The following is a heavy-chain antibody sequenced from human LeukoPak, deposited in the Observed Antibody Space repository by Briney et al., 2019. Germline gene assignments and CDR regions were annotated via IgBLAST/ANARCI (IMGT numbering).Heavy chain of an antibody. CDR1: GFTFSSYS. V-gene: IGHV3-48*01. J-gene: IGHJ4*02. Sequence: GGSPRLSCAASGFTFSSYSMNWVRQAPGKGLEWVSYISSSSSTIYYADSVKGRFTISRDNSKNTLYLQMNSLRAEDTAVYYCARALGFGELAIDYWGQGTLVTVSS. CDR2: ISSSSSTI. D-gene: IGHD3-10*01. CDR3: ARALGFGELAIDY.